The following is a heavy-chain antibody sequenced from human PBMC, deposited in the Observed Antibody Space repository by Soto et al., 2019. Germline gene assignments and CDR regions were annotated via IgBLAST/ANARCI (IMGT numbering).Heavy chain of an antibody. J-gene: IGHJ3*02. CDR2: ISYDGRNK. Sequence: PGGSLRLSCVASGFTFSSYGIHWVRQAPGKGLEWVAIISYDGRNKYYADSVKGRFTLSRDNSKSTVYLQMNSLRVEDTAVYYYSRGRHCSITSCYRDAFDIWGQGTTVTVSS. CDR1: GFTFSSYG. D-gene: IGHD2-2*01. CDR3: SRGRHCSITSCYRDAFDI. V-gene: IGHV3-30*03.